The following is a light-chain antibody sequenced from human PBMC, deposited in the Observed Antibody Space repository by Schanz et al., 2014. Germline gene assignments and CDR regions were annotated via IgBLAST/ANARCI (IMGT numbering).Light chain of an antibody. CDR1: SSNIGAGYD. CDR2: GNS. V-gene: IGLV1-40*01. J-gene: IGLJ2*01. CDR3: QSYDVSLSGFVV. Sequence: QSVLTRPPSVSGAPGQRVTISCTGSSSNIGAGYDVHWYQQLPGTAPKLLIYGNSNRPSGVPDRFSGSKSGTSASLAITGLQAEDEADYYCQSYDVSLSGFVVFGGGTKVTVL.